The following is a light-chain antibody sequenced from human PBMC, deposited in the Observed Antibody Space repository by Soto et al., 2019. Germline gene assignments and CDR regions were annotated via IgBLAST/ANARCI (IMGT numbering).Light chain of an antibody. J-gene: IGLJ2*01. CDR1: SSGIGTFNL. CDR2: EVN. V-gene: IGLV2-23*02. CDR3: YSFAGFNTQ. Sequence: QSALTQPASVSGSPGQSIAISCNGNSSGIGTFNLVSWYQQHPGKAPKLIVYEVNKRPSEISSRFSGSKSGNTASLTISGLQAEDEADYYCYSFAGFNTQFGGGTKLTVL.